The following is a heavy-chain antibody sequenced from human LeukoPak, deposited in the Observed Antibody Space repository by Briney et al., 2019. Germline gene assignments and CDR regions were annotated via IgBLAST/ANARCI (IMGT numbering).Heavy chain of an antibody. V-gene: IGHV4-34*01. CDR2: INHSGST. J-gene: IGHJ4*02. Sequence: SETLSLTCAVYGGSFSGYYWSWIRQPPGKGLEWIGEINHSGSTNYNPSLKSRVTISVDTSKNQFSLKLSSVPAADTAVYFCARGPPTDYYDSSGFYYVFDCWGQGTLVTVSS. CDR3: ARGPPTDYYDSSGFYYVFDC. D-gene: IGHD3-22*01. CDR1: GGSFSGYY.